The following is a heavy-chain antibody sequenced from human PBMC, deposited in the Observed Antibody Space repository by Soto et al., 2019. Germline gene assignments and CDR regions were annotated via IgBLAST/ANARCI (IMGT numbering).Heavy chain of an antibody. CDR3: ARVGAGYCTNGGCPTGPFDP. CDR2: IIPIFGTA. V-gene: IGHV1-69*06. Sequence: GASVKVSCKASGGTFSSYAISWVRQAPGQGLEWMGGIIPIFGTANYAQKFQGRVTITADKSTSTAYMELSSLRSEDTAVYYCARVGAGYCTNGGCPTGPFDPWGQGTLVTVSS. D-gene: IGHD2-8*01. J-gene: IGHJ5*02. CDR1: GGTFSSYA.